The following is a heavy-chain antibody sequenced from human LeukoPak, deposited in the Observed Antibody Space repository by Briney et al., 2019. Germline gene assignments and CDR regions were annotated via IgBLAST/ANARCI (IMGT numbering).Heavy chain of an antibody. CDR3: AREGMVRGVTPFDY. CDR2: IYYSGST. CDR1: GGSISSGGYY. Sequence: SETLSLTCTVSGGSISSGGYYWSWIRQHPGKGLEWIGYIYYSGSTYYNPSLKSRVTISVDTSKNQFSLKLSSVTAADTAVYYCAREGMVRGVTPFDYWRQGTLVTVSS. D-gene: IGHD3-10*01. J-gene: IGHJ4*02. V-gene: IGHV4-31*03.